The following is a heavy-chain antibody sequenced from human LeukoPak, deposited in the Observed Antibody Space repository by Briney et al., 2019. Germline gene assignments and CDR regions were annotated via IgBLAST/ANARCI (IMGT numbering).Heavy chain of an antibody. CDR2: VHLDGRT. D-gene: IGHD3-3*01. CDR3: AREGGFYRSLDY. J-gene: IGHJ4*02. Sequence: SGTLSLTCGVSGGSITTTNWWTWVRQPPGKGLEWIGEVHLDGRTNYNPSLESRLTISVDLSENHISLRLTSVTAADTAVYYCAREGGFYRSLDYSGQGTLVTVSS. V-gene: IGHV4-4*02. CDR1: GGSITTTNW.